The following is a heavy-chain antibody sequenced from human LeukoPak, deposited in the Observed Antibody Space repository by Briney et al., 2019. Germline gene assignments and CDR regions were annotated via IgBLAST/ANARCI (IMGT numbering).Heavy chain of an antibody. D-gene: IGHD3-3*01. Sequence: ASVKVSCKVSGYTLTELSMHWVRQAPGKGLEWMGWINPNSGGTNYAQKFQGRVTMTRDTSISTAYMELSRLRSDDTAVYYCARGEGISITIFGVVLDYWGQGTLVTVSS. CDR2: INPNSGGT. CDR1: GYTLTELS. V-gene: IGHV1-2*02. CDR3: ARGEGISITIFGVVLDY. J-gene: IGHJ4*02.